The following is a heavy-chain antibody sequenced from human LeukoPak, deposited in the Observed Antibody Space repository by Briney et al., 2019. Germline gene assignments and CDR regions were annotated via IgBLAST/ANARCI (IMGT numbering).Heavy chain of an antibody. V-gene: IGHV3-30*18. Sequence: GGSLRLSCAASGFTFSSYGMHWVRQAPGKGLEWVAVISYDGSNKYYADSAKGRFTISRDNSKNTLYLQMNSLRAEDTAVYYCAKDSQVIAVAGYFDYWGQGTLVTVSS. D-gene: IGHD6-19*01. J-gene: IGHJ4*02. CDR1: GFTFSSYG. CDR2: ISYDGSNK. CDR3: AKDSQVIAVAGYFDY.